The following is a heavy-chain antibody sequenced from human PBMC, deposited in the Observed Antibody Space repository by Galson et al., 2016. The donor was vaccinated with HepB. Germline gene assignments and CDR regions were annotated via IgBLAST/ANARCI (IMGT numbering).Heavy chain of an antibody. J-gene: IGHJ4*02. CDR2: IKSKSAGGTI. CDR3: TTSGGTSGGSTWPPY. V-gene: IGHV3-15*07. Sequence: SLRLSCAASSSIFSNAWMNWVRQAPGKGLEWVGRIKSKSAGGTIDYAAPVTGRFTISRDDSQNTLFLQMNSLQTEDTAVYYCTTSGGTSGGSTWPPYWGQGTLVTVSS. D-gene: IGHD6-13*01. CDR1: SSIFSNAW.